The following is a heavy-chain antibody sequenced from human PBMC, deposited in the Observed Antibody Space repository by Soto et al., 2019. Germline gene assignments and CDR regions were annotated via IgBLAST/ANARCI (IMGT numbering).Heavy chain of an antibody. CDR1: GYTFTSYY. J-gene: IGHJ4*02. CDR3: ARTGLGDYFDY. V-gene: IGHV1-46*01. D-gene: IGHD3-16*01. CDR2: INPSGGST. Sequence: QVQLVQSGAEVKKPGASVKVSCKASGYTFTSYYMHWVRQAPGQGLEWMGIINPSGGSTSYAQKFQGRVTMTRDTSTSTVYMELSSLRSEATAVYYCARTGLGDYFDYWGQGTLVTVSS.